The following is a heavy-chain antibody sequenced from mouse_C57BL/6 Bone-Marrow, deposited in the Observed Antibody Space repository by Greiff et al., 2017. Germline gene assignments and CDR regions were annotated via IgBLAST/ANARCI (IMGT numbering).Heavy chain of an antibody. CDR3: AREYYNYYAMDY. Sequence: QVQLQQPGAELVKPGASVKLSCKASGYTFTSYWMHWVKQRPGQGLEWIGMFHPNSGSTNYNEKFKSKATLTVDKSSSTVYMQLSSLTSEDSAVYYCAREYYNYYAMDYWGQGTSVTVSS. D-gene: IGHD1-1*01. CDR1: GYTFTSYW. J-gene: IGHJ4*01. V-gene: IGHV1-64*01. CDR2: FHPNSGST.